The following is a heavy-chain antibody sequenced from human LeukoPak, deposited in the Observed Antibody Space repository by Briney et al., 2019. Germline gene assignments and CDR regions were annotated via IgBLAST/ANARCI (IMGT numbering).Heavy chain of an antibody. J-gene: IGHJ4*02. V-gene: IGHV3-30*18. Sequence: PGGSLRLSCAASGFTFSSYGMPWVRQAPGKGLEWVAVISYDGSNKYYADSVKGRFTISRDNSKNTLYLQMNSLRAEDTAVYYCAKDPRGSGWYGYFDYWGQGTLVTVSS. D-gene: IGHD6-19*01. CDR3: AKDPRGSGWYGYFDY. CDR1: GFTFSSYG. CDR2: ISYDGSNK.